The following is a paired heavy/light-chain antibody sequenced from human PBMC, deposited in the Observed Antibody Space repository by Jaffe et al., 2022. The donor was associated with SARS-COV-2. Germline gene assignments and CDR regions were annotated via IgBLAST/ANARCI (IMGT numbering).Heavy chain of an antibody. Sequence: QVQLVQSGAEVKKPGASVRVSCKASGYTFASYDINWVRQATGQGLEWMGWMNPNNGNTGYAQKFQGRVTMTRNTSISVAYMELSSLSSEDTAVYYCARSPRVVAATCLDYWGQGTLVSVSS. CDR2: MNPNNGNT. CDR3: ARSPRVVAATCLDY. J-gene: IGHJ4*02. V-gene: IGHV1-8*01. D-gene: IGHD2-15*01. CDR1: GYTFASYD.
Light chain of an antibody. CDR3: QAWDSSVV. V-gene: IGLV3-1*01. J-gene: IGLJ3*02. CDR1: KLGDKY. Sequence: SYELTQPPSVSVSPGQTASITCSGDKLGDKYACWYQQKPGQSPVLVIYQDTKRPSGIPERFSGSNSGNTATLTISGTQAMDEADYYCQAWDSSVVFGGGTKLTVL. CDR2: QDT.